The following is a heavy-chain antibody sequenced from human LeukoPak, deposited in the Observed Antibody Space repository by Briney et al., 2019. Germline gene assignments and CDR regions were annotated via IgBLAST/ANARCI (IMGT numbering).Heavy chain of an antibody. CDR1: GFTFSSYW. Sequence: GGSLRLPCAASGFTFSSYWMSWVRQAPGKGLEWVANIKQDGSEKYYVDSVKGRFTISRGNAKNSLYLQMNSLRAEDTAVYYCARPPSAYYYYMDVWGKGTTVTVSS. J-gene: IGHJ6*03. CDR2: IKQDGSEK. CDR3: ARPPSAYYYYMDV. V-gene: IGHV3-7*01. D-gene: IGHD2-15*01.